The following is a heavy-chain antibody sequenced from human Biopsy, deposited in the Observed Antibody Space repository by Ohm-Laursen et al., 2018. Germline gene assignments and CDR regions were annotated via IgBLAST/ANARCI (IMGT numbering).Heavy chain of an antibody. J-gene: IGHJ4*02. Sequence: ASVKISCKVSGYSLTELSMHWVRQAPGQGLEWMGGFAPENGRIVYSQKFQGRVTMTEDTSTSTAYMEVWRLRSNDTAVYYCAADINVWNVNYWGQGTQVIVSS. CDR3: AADINVWNVNY. CDR1: GYSLTELS. V-gene: IGHV1-24*01. CDR2: FAPENGRI. D-gene: IGHD1-1*01.